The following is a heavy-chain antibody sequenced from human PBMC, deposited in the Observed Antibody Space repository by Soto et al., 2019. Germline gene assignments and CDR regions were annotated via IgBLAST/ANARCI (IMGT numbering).Heavy chain of an antibody. CDR1: GYTFTSYA. CDR3: ARVPPYCSSTSCYYFDY. CDR2: INAGNGNT. J-gene: IGHJ4*02. V-gene: IGHV1-3*01. Sequence: GASVKVSCKASGYTFTSYAMHWVRQAPGQRFEWMGWINAGNGNTKYSQKFQGRVTITRDTSASTAYMELSSLRSEDTAVYYCARVPPYCSSTSCYYFDYWGQGTLVTVSS. D-gene: IGHD2-2*01.